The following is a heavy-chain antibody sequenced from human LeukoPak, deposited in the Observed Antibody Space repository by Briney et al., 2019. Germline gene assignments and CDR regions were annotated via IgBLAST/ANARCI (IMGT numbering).Heavy chain of an antibody. CDR2: IHGGADIP. Sequence: PGGSLRLSCAASGFTFSSYSMNWVRQAPGKGLEWVSSIHGGADIPSYADSVKGRFTISRDNSKNTLFLEMNSLRGEDTAVYYCGRDPNGNYIGAFEMWGPGTKVTVSS. D-gene: IGHD1-7*01. V-gene: IGHV3-23*01. CDR3: GRDPNGNYIGAFEM. CDR1: GFTFSSYS. J-gene: IGHJ3*02.